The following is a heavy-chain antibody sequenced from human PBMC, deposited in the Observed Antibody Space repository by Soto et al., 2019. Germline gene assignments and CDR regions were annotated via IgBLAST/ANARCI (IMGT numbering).Heavy chain of an antibody. CDR1: GYTFTGYY. V-gene: IGHV1-2*04. D-gene: IGHD6-19*01. CDR2: INPNSGGT. J-gene: IGHJ6*03. CDR3: ARDAVAGTNYYYYMDV. Sequence: ASVKVSCKASGYTFTGYYMHWVRQAPGQGLEWMGWINPNSGGTNYAQKFQGWVTMTRDTSISTAYMELSRLRSDDTAVYYCARDAVAGTNYYYYMDVWGKGTTVTVSS.